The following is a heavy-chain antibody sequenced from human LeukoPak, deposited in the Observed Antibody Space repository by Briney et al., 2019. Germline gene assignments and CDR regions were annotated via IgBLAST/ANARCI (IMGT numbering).Heavy chain of an antibody. Sequence: SETLSLTCTVSGGSLSMYYLNWIRHPAGKGLEWIGRIYTRGSTNYNPSLKSRVTMSVDTSKNQCSLKLTSVTAADTAVYYCARVFGGYLLYYFDYWGQGTLVTVSS. CDR1: GGSLSMYY. V-gene: IGHV4-4*07. D-gene: IGHD5-12*01. CDR2: IYTRGST. J-gene: IGHJ4*02. CDR3: ARVFGGYLLYYFDY.